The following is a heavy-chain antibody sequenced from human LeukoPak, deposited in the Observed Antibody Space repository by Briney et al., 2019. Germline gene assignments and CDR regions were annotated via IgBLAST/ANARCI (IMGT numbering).Heavy chain of an antibody. J-gene: IGHJ3*02. D-gene: IGHD3-10*01. CDR1: GYTFTSYD. CDR3: ARSGETDAFDI. Sequence: ASVTVSCKASGYTFTSYDVNWVRQATGQGLEWMGWMNPNSGNTGYAQKFQGRVTMTRNTSISTAYMELSSLRSEDTAVYYCARSGETDAFDIWGQGTMVTVSS. CDR2: MNPNSGNT. V-gene: IGHV1-8*01.